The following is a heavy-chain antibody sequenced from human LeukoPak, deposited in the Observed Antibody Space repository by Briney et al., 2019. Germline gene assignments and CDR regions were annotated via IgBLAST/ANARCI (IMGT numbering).Heavy chain of an antibody. J-gene: IGHJ4*02. V-gene: IGHV1-24*01. CDR3: ATSYSEVMRFDY. D-gene: IGHD2-15*01. Sequence: ASVKVSCKVSGYTLTELSMHWVRQAPGKGLEWMGGSDPEDGETIYAQKFQGRVTMTEDTSTDTAYMELSSLRSEDTAVYYCATSYSEVMRFDYWGQGTLVTVSS. CDR2: SDPEDGET. CDR1: GYTLTELS.